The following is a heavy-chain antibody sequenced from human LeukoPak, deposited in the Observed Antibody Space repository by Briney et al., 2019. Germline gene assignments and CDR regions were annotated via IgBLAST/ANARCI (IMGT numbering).Heavy chain of an antibody. V-gene: IGHV1-18*01. J-gene: IGHJ4*02. CDR2: ISAYNGNT. CDR1: GYTFTSYG. Sequence: ASVKVSCKASGYTFTSYGISWVRQAPGQGLEWMGWISAYNGNTNYAQKLQGRVTMTTDTSTSTAYMELRSLRSDDTAVYYCARDASGIVVATTFDYWGQGALVTVSS. CDR3: ARDASGIVVATTFDY. D-gene: IGHD1-26*01.